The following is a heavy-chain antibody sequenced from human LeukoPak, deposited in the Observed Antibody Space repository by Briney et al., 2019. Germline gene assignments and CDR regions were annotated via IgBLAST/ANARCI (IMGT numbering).Heavy chain of an antibody. CDR3: VAGSGWLPDY. Sequence: GGSLRLSCAASGFTFSSYWMNWVRQAPGKGLEWVANIKKDGSEKYYVDSAKGRFTISRDNAKNSLYLQMNSLRADDTAVYYCVAGSGWLPDYWGQGTLVTVSS. D-gene: IGHD6-19*01. CDR2: IKKDGSEK. V-gene: IGHV3-7*01. J-gene: IGHJ4*02. CDR1: GFTFSSYW.